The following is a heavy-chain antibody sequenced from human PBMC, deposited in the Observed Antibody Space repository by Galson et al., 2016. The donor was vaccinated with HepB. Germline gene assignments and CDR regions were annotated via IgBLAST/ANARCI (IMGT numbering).Heavy chain of an antibody. Sequence: SLRLSCGASGFTFTDHALSWVRLGPGQGLEWVAVVSGNGGTIYYSESVKCRFTIARDNSKNTVYWQMNSLSPEDTAVYFCAKTKRSLEWYGAYDVWGQGTMVTVSS. CDR2: VSGNGGTI. CDR3: AKTKRSLEWYGAYDV. CDR1: GFTFTDHA. V-gene: IGHV3-23*01. J-gene: IGHJ3*01. D-gene: IGHD3-3*01.